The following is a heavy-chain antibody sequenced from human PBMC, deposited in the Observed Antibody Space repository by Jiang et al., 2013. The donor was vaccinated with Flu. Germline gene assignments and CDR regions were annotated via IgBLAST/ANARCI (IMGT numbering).Heavy chain of an antibody. V-gene: IGHV1-2*04. Sequence: SGAEVKKPGASVKVSCKASGYTFTGYYMHWVRQAPGQGLEWMGWINPNSGGTNYAQKFQGWVTMTRDTSISTAYMELSRLRSDDTAVYYCARAGAYSSGYEQHYYGMDVWGQGTTVTVSS. D-gene: IGHD3-22*01. CDR3: ARAGAYSSGYEQHYYGMDV. J-gene: IGHJ6*02. CDR1: GYTFTGYY. CDR2: INPNSGGT.